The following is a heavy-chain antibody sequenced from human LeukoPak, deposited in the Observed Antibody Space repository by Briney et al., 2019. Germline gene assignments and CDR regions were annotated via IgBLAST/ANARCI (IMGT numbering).Heavy chain of an antibody. D-gene: IGHD5-12*01. CDR2: IYYSGST. J-gene: IGHJ4*02. CDR1: GGSISSYY. CDR3: ARGWGNGYDLGGGDY. V-gene: IGHV4-59*01. Sequence: PSETLSLTCTVSGGSISSYYWSWIRQPPGKGLEWIGYIYYSGSTNYNPSLKSRATISVDTSKNQFSLKLSSVTAADTAVYYCARGWGNGYDLGGGDYWGQGTLVTVSS.